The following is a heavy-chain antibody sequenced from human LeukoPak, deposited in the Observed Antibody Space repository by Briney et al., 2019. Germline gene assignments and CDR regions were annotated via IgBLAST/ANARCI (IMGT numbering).Heavy chain of an antibody. V-gene: IGHV4-34*01. CDR3: ARDHYYDSSGYSYRRRLTTAFDI. Sequence: SETLSLTCTVSGGFISSYYWSWIRQPPGKGLEWIGEINHSGSTNYNPSLKSRVTISIDTSKNQFSLKLSSVTAADTAVYYCARDHYYDSSGYSYRRRLTTAFDIWGQGTMVTVSS. J-gene: IGHJ3*02. D-gene: IGHD3-22*01. CDR2: INHSGST. CDR1: GGFISSYY.